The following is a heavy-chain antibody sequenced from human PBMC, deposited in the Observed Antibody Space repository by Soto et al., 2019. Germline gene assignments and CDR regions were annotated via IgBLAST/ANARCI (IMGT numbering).Heavy chain of an antibody. J-gene: IGHJ6*02. D-gene: IGHD2-21*01. V-gene: IGHV3-7*03. CDR3: ARGSIVNYYYGMDV. Sequence: GGSVRPSCAASGFTFSSYWMSWVRQAPGKGLEWVANIKQDGSEKYYVDSVKGRFTISRDNAKNSLYLQMNSLRAEDTAVYYCARGSIVNYYYGMDVWGQGTTVTSP. CDR2: IKQDGSEK. CDR1: GFTFSSYW.